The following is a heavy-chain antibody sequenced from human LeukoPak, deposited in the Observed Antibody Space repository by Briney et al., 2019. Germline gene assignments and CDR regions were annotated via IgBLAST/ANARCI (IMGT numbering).Heavy chain of an antibody. Sequence: SETLSRTCTVSGVSITSSSYYWGWIRQPPGKGPEWIGSIHYGANTYRNPSLKSRVTISMDTSKNHFSLSLSSVTAADTAVYYCARNDAKMVTVDYWGQGTLVTVSS. CDR1: GVSITSSSYY. CDR2: IHYGANT. D-gene: IGHD2-21*02. J-gene: IGHJ4*02. V-gene: IGHV4-39*02. CDR3: ARNDAKMVTVDY.